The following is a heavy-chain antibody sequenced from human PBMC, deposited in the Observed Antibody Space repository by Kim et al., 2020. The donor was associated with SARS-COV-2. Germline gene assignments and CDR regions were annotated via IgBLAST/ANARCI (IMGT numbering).Heavy chain of an antibody. CDR1: GYTFTTYY. D-gene: IGHD2-21*01. CDR2: IVPSGGTI. CDR3: AREPARLLYFDS. J-gene: IGHJ4*02. V-gene: IGHV1-46*01. Sequence: ASVKVSCKASGYTFTTYYMHWLRQAPGQGLEWMGMIVPSGGTINYARRFQGRVTMTRDTSTSTVYLELSSLRSADTAMYYCAREPARLLYFDSWGQGTLV.